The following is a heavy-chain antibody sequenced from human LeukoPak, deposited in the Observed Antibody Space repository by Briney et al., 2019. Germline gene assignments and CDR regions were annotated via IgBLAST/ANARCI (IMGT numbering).Heavy chain of an antibody. V-gene: IGHV3-23*01. J-gene: IGHJ4*02. D-gene: IGHD5-24*01. CDR2: ISSSADST. CDR1: GFTFSSYA. CDR3: AKFDLENSNFDY. Sequence: GGSLRLSCEASGFTFSSYAMSWVRQAPGKGLAWVSVISSSADSTYYADSVKGRFTISRDNSKNTLYLQMNSLRAEDTAVYYCAKFDLENSNFDYWGQGTLVTVSS.